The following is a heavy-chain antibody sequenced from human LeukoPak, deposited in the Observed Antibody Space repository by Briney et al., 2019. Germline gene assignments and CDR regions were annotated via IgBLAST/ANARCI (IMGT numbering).Heavy chain of an antibody. CDR1: GFTFSSYS. CDR3: ARVEPRRRTPLNPAFDY. V-gene: IGHV3-21*04. Sequence: GGSLRLSCAASGFTFSSYSMNWVRQAPRKGLEWVSSISSSSSYIYYADSVKGGFTISRDNAKNSLYLQMNRLRAGTTTVYYCARVEPRRRTPLNPAFDYWGQGTLVTVSS. J-gene: IGHJ4*02. CDR2: ISSSSSYI.